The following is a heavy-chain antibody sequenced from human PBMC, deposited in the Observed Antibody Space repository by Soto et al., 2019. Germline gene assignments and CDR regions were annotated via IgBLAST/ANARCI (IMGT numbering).Heavy chain of an antibody. V-gene: IGHV3-23*01. CDR2: ISGSGGST. Sequence: EVQLLESGGGLVQPGGSLRLSCAASGFTFSSYAMSWVRQAPGKGLEWVSAISGSGGSTYYADSVKGRFTISRDNSKNTLYLQMNSLRAEDTAVYYCAKVATVTTWDYYYYGMDVWGQGTTVTVSS. CDR1: GFTFSSYA. CDR3: AKVATVTTWDYYYYGMDV. J-gene: IGHJ6*02. D-gene: IGHD4-17*01.